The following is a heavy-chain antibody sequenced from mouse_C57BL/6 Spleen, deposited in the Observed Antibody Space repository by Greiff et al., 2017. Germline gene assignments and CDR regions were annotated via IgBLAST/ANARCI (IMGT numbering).Heavy chain of an antibody. Sequence: DVKLQESGPGLVKPSQSLSLTCSATGYSITSGYYWNWLRQFPGNKLEWMGYISYDGSNNYNPSLQNRISITRDTSQNQFFLKLNSVTTEDTATYYCARGGWDYAMDYWGQGTSVTVSS. CDR2: ISYDGSN. V-gene: IGHV3-6*01. CDR3: ARGGWDYAMDY. J-gene: IGHJ4*01. CDR1: GYSITSGYY. D-gene: IGHD1-1*02.